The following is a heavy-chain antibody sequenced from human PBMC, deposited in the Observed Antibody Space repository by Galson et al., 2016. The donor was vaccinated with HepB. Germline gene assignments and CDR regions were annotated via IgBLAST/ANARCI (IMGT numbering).Heavy chain of an antibody. J-gene: IGHJ4*02. CDR1: GFTFDKYG. Sequence: SLRLSCAASGFTFDKYGMTWFRQAPGKGLEWVSTICGRCGDMDYADSVKGRFTISRDESKNTLHLHMNSLRVEDTAIYYCAIDPAQWHDLLFGNWAQGTLVTVSS. V-gene: IGHV3-23*01. D-gene: IGHD6-19*01. CDR3: AIDPAQWHDLLFGN. CDR2: ICGRCGDM.